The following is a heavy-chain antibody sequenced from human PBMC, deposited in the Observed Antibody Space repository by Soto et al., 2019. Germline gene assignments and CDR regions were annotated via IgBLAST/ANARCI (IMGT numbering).Heavy chain of an antibody. CDR1: GGSFGKSA. J-gene: IGHJ4*02. CDR3: ARSGEHPLDY. CDR2: STHTGNT. D-gene: IGHD1-26*01. Sequence: ASVKVSCKASGGSFGKSAINWVRQAPGHGLEWMGFSTHTGNTNYAQNFQGRVVLTTDTSTSTAYMEVTSLRSDDTAVYYCARSGEHPLDYWGQGTPVTVSS. V-gene: IGHV1-18*01.